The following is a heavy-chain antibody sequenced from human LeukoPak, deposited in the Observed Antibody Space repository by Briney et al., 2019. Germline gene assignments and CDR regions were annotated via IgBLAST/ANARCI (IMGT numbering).Heavy chain of an antibody. J-gene: IGHJ4*02. V-gene: IGHV3-23*01. CDR2: ISGSGTST. D-gene: IGHD5-12*01. CDR3: ARDGPVATINC. CDR1: GFTFSSYA. Sequence: GGSLRLSCAASGFTFSSYAMSWVRQAPGKGLEWVSGISGSGTSTYYADSVKGRFTISRDNSKNTVYVQMNSLRAEDTAVYYCARDGPVATINCWGQGTLVTVSS.